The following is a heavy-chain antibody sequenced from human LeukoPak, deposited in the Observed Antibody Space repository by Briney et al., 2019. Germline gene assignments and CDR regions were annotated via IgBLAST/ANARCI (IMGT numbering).Heavy chain of an antibody. V-gene: IGHV3-74*01. CDR3: ARSPHSSGWLFGY. CDR2: INSDGSST. J-gene: IGHJ4*02. CDR1: GFTFSSYW. Sequence: PGGSLSLSCAASGFTFSSYWMHWVRQAPGKGLVWVSRINSDGSSTSYADSVKGRFTISRDNAKNTLYLQMNSLRAEDTAVYYCARSPHSSGWLFGYWGQGTLVTVSS. D-gene: IGHD6-19*01.